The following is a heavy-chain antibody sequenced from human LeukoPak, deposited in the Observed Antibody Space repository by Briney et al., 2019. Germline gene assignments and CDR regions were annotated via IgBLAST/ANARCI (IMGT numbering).Heavy chain of an antibody. CDR1: GFTFDDYA. J-gene: IGHJ4*02. Sequence: GGSLRLSCAASGFTFDDYAMHWVRQAPGKGLEWVSGISWNSGSIGYADSVKGRFTISRDNAKNSLYLQMNSLRAEDTALYYCAKDIYDSSGPIDYWGQGTLVTASS. D-gene: IGHD3-22*01. CDR2: ISWNSGSI. V-gene: IGHV3-9*01. CDR3: AKDIYDSSGPIDY.